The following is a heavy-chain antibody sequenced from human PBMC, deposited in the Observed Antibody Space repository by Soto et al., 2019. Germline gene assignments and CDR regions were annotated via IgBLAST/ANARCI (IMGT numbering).Heavy chain of an antibody. CDR3: ARDGYYAYSSGSKYDGFDY. J-gene: IGHJ4*02. CDR1: GGSFGSYS. Sequence: QVQLQESGPGLVKPSETLSLTCAVSGGSFGSYSWSWIRQPPGKGLEWIGRIYYSGRTCYYPSIKNLVTMSIETSKTKFSVEFGSVSAADTAVYYCARDGYYAYSSGSKYDGFDYWGQGTLVTVSA. CDR2: IYYSGRT. D-gene: IGHD3-22*01. V-gene: IGHV4-59*01.